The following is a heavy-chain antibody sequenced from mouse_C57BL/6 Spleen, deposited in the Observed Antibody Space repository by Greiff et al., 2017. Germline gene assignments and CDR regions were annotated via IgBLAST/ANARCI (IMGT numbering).Heavy chain of an antibody. CDR1: GYTFTDYY. D-gene: IGHD1-1*02. Sequence: VQLQQSGPVLVKPGASVKMSCKASGYTFTDYYMNWVKQSHGKSLEWIGVINPYNGGTSYNQKFKGKATLTVDKSSSTAYMELNSLTSEDSAVYYCARGGGRVYFDYWGQGTTLTVSS. CDR2: INPYNGGT. V-gene: IGHV1-19*01. CDR3: ARGGGRVYFDY. J-gene: IGHJ2*01.